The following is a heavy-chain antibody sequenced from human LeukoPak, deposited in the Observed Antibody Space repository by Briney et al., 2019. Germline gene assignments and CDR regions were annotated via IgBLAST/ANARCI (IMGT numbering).Heavy chain of an antibody. CDR2: IHPGNSDI. Sequence: GESLKISCQGSGYNFANYWIAWVRQMPGKGLEWMGIIHPGNSDIRYSPSFQGQVTISADKSTSTAYLQWSSLKASDTAMYYCARTPTGFPNWFDPWGQGTLVTVSS. J-gene: IGHJ5*02. D-gene: IGHD2-8*02. CDR3: ARTPTGFPNWFDP. CDR1: GYNFANYW. V-gene: IGHV5-51*01.